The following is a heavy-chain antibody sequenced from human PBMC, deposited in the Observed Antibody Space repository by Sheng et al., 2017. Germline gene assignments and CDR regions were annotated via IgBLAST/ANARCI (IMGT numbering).Heavy chain of an antibody. Sequence: QVQLQESGPGLVKPSETLSLTCTVSGGSISGYYWSWIRQPPGRDWSGLGISITVGVPSTTPPLRSRVSMSVDTSKNQFSLKLSSVTAADTAVYYCARGGHDSPLSWFDPWGQGTLVTVSS. CDR2: SITVGVP. CDR1: GGSISGYY. CDR3: ARGGHDSPLSWFDP. D-gene: IGHD2-15*01. J-gene: IGHJ5*02. V-gene: IGHV4-59*01.